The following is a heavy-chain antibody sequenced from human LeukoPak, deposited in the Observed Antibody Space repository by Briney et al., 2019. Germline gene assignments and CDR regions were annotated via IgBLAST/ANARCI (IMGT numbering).Heavy chain of an antibody. D-gene: IGHD6-13*01. J-gene: IGHJ4*02. V-gene: IGHV3-23*01. CDR1: GFTFSSYA. CDR3: AKDMLYSSHIYYFDY. Sequence: PGGSLRLSCAASGFTFSSYAMSWVRQAPGKGLEWVSGISGSGDSTYYADSVKGRFTISRDNSKNTLYLQMNSLRAEDTAIYYCAKDMLYSSHIYYFDYWGQETLVTVSS. CDR2: ISGSGDST.